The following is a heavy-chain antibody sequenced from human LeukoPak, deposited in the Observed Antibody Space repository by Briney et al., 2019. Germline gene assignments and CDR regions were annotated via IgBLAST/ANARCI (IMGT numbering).Heavy chain of an antibody. CDR2: IKQDGSEK. CDR1: GFTFSSYW. CDR3: ARDPLVSGITRGNYYYNGMTV. D-gene: IGHD1-7*01. V-gene: IGHV3-7*01. J-gene: IGHJ6*04. Sequence: GGSLRLSCAASGFTFSSYWMSWVRQAPGKGLEWVANIKQDGSEKYYVDSVKGRFTISRDNAKNSLYLQMNSLRAEDTAVYFCARDPLVSGITRGNYYYNGMTVWGKGTRSPSPQ.